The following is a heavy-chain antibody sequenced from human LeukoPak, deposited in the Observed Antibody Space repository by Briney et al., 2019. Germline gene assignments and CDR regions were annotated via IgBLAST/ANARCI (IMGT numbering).Heavy chain of an antibody. CDR3: ARGLTIFGVVMNAFDI. Sequence: GASVKVSCKASGGTFSSYAISWVRQAPGQGLEWMGGIIPIFGTANYAQKFQGRVTITADESTSTAYMELSSLRSEDTAVYYCARGLTIFGVVMNAFDIWGQGTMVTVSS. J-gene: IGHJ3*02. CDR2: IIPIFGTA. D-gene: IGHD3-3*01. CDR1: GGTFSSYA. V-gene: IGHV1-69*01.